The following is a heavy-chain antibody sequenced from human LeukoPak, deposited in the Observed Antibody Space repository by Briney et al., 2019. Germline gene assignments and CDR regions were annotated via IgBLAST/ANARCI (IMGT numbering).Heavy chain of an antibody. V-gene: IGHV4-31*03. CDR1: GASISSGGYY. CDR3: ARAGGDIAVRGDPTPYYFDY. Sequence: SETLSLTCTVSGASISSGGYYWSWLRQHPGTGLEWIGYIYYSGSTYYNPSLKSRVTISVDTSKNQFSLKLSSVTAADTAVYYCARAGGDIAVRGDPTPYYFDYWGQGTLVTVSS. J-gene: IGHJ4*02. D-gene: IGHD3-10*02. CDR2: IYYSGST.